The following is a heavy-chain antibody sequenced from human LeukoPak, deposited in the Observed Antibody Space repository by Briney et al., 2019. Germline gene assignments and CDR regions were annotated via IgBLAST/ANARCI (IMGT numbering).Heavy chain of an antibody. V-gene: IGHV1-18*01. J-gene: IGHJ4*02. CDR2: ISGSNGNT. CDR3: ARSGRGTYYYFDY. D-gene: IGHD1-26*01. Sequence: RASVKVSCKASGYTFTRYGMSWVRQAPGQGLEWMGWISGSNGNTNYAQKLQGRVTMTTDTSTGTAYMELRSLRSDDTAVYYCARSGRGTYYYFDYWGQGTLVTVSS. CDR1: GYTFTRYG.